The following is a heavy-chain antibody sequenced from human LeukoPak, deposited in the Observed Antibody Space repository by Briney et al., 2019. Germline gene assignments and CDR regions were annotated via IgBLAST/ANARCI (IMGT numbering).Heavy chain of an antibody. CDR1: GFTFSHYG. V-gene: IGHV3-7*04. CDR3: AMDSYGPDDY. D-gene: IGHD3-16*01. CDR2: IKKDGSEK. Sequence: GGSLRLSCAASGFTFSHYGMTWVRQAPGKGLEWVAHIKKDGSEKNYVDSVKGRFTISRDNTKNSVYLQMNSLRGEDTGVYYCAMDSYGPDDYWGQGTLVTVSS. J-gene: IGHJ4*02.